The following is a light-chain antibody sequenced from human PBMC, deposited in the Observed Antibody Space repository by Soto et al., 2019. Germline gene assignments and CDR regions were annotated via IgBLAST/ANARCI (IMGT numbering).Light chain of an antibody. J-gene: IGKJ4*01. Sequence: DIQMTQSPSSLSASVGDRITITCRASQSISNSLHWYQQKPGKAPKLLIYPVSTLQSGVPSRFSASGSGTYFTLTISSLQSEDCAIYYCQQYHTWPITFGGGTKVEIK. V-gene: IGKV1-39*01. CDR3: QQYHTWPIT. CDR2: PVS. CDR1: QSISNS.